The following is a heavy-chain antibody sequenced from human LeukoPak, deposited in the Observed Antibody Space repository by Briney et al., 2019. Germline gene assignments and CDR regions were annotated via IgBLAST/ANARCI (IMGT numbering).Heavy chain of an antibody. CDR2: IYYGGST. CDR3: ARDRSSSFNWFDP. D-gene: IGHD6-13*01. Sequence: SETLSLTCTVSGGSISSYYWSWIRQPPGKGLEWIGYIYYGGSTNYNPSLKSRVTISVDTSKNQFSLKLSSVTAAGTAVYYCARDRSSSFNWFDPWGRGTMVTVSS. CDR1: GGSISSYY. V-gene: IGHV4-59*01. J-gene: IGHJ5*02.